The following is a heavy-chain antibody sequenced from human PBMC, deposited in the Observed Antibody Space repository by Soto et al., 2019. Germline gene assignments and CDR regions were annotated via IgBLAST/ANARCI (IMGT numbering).Heavy chain of an antibody. CDR3: ARLLAFDY. Sequence: GGSLRLSCAASGFTFSSYGMHWVRQAPGKGLEWVAVISYDGSNKYYADSVKGRFTISRNNSKNTLYLQMNSLRAEDTAVYYCARLLAFDYWGQGTLVTVYS. J-gene: IGHJ4*02. CDR2: ISYDGSNK. D-gene: IGHD3-10*01. V-gene: IGHV3-30*03. CDR1: GFTFSSYG.